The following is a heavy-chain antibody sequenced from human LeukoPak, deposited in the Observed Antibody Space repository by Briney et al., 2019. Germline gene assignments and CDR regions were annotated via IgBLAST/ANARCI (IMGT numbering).Heavy chain of an antibody. CDR1: GFTFSSYS. J-gene: IGHJ3*02. D-gene: IGHD2-2*02. V-gene: IGHV3-48*04. CDR2: ISSSSSTI. CDR3: AKDGGTGYCSSTSCYNDAFDI. Sequence: GGSLRLSCAASGFTFSSYSMNWVRQAPGKGLEWFSYISSSSSTIYYADSVKGRFTISRDNAKNSLYLQMNSLRAEDMALYYCAKDGGTGYCSSTSCYNDAFDIWGQGTMVTVSS.